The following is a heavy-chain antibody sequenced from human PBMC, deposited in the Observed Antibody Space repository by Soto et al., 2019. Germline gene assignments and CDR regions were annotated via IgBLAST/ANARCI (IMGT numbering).Heavy chain of an antibody. CDR1: GYSFTSHW. J-gene: IGHJ6*02. CDR2: IDPSDSYT. Sequence: GESLKISCKGSGYSFTSHWISWVRQMPGKGLEWMGRIDPSDSYTNYSPSFQGHVTISADKSISTAYLQWSSLKASDTAMYYCAAPKQLSMGYYYGMGVWGQGTTVTVSS. CDR3: AAPKQLSMGYYYGMGV. V-gene: IGHV5-10-1*01. D-gene: IGHD2-2*01.